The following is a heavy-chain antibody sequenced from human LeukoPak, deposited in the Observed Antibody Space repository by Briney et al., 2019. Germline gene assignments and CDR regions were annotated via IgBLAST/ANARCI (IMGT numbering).Heavy chain of an antibody. Sequence: PGGSLRLSCAASGFTFSDYYMSWIRQAPGKGLEWVSSISSSSSYIYYADSVKGRFTISRDNAKNSLYLQMNSLRAEDTAVYYCARDSSNSQVHYYDFWSGYYTDYYYGMDVWGQGTTVTVSS. D-gene: IGHD3-3*01. J-gene: IGHJ6*02. V-gene: IGHV3-11*06. CDR3: ARDSSNSQVHYYDFWSGYYTDYYYGMDV. CDR2: ISSSSSYI. CDR1: GFTFSDYY.